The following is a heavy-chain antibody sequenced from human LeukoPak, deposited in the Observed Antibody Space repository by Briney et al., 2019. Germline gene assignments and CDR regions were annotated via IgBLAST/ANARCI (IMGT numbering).Heavy chain of an antibody. J-gene: IGHJ4*02. D-gene: IGHD2-21*02. V-gene: IGHV3-23*01. CDR1: GFTFSSYA. CDR3: AKDRLLNCRGDCYIFDY. CDR2: ISGGDINT. Sequence: GGSLRLSCAASGFTFSSYAMSWVRQAPGKGLEWVSTISGGDINTHYADSVKGRFSISRDNSKNTLYLQVNGLRTEDTAVYYCAKDRLLNCRGDCYIFDYWGQGTVVTVSS.